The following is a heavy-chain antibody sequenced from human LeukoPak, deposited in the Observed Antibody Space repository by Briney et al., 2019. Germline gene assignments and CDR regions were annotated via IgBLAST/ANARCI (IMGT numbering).Heavy chain of an antibody. J-gene: IGHJ4*02. CDR1: GFTFSSYS. D-gene: IGHD6-13*01. CDR2: ISSSSTYI. Sequence: KTGGSLRLSCAASGFTFSSYSMNWVRQAPGKGLEWVSSISSSSTYIYYADSVKGRFTISRDNAKNSLYLQMNSLRAEDTAVYYCARGPAAAGISGPDYWGQGSLVTVSS. CDR3: ARGPAAAGISGPDY. V-gene: IGHV3-21*01.